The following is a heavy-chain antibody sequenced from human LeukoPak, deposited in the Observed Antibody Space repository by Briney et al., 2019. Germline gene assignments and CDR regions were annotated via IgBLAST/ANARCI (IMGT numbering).Heavy chain of an antibody. D-gene: IGHD3-22*01. CDR2: ISYDGSNK. CDR1: GFTFSSYA. CDR3: ARVIEFETIDY. J-gene: IGHJ4*02. Sequence: GGSLRLSCAAPGFTFSSYAMHWVRQAPGKGLEWVAVISYDGSNKYYAGSVKGRFTISRDNSKNTLYLQMNSLRAEDTAVYYCARVIEFETIDYWGQGTLVTVSS. V-gene: IGHV3-30*04.